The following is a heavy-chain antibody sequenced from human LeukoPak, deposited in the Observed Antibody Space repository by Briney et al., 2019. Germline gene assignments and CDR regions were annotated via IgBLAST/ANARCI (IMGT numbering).Heavy chain of an antibody. D-gene: IGHD6-6*01. CDR2: IIPIFGTA. CDR3: ARGTSIAARLDY. J-gene: IGHJ4*02. Sequence: SVKVSCKASGGTFSSYAISWVRQAPGQGLEWMGGIIPIFGTANYAQKFQGRVTITTDESTSTAYMELSSLRSEDAAVYYCARGTSIAARLDYWGQGTLVTVSS. CDR1: GGTFSSYA. V-gene: IGHV1-69*05.